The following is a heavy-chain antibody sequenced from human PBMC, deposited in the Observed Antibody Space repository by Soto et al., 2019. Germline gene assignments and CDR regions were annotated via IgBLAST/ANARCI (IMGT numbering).Heavy chain of an antibody. J-gene: IGHJ4*02. CDR3: ARVGGVAARTFDY. D-gene: IGHD6-6*01. V-gene: IGHV4-59*01. Sequence: SETLSLTCTVSGGSINDFYWSWIRQPPGKGLEWIGYIYYSGSTDYNPSLKGRVTISVDTSTNQFSLKLRSVTAADTAVYYCARVGGVAARTFDYWRQRTLVTVSS. CDR1: GGSINDFY. CDR2: IYYSGST.